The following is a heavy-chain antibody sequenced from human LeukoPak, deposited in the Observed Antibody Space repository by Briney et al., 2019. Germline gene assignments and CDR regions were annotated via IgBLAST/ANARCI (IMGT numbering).Heavy chain of an antibody. CDR2: ISAYNGNT. J-gene: IGHJ6*02. D-gene: IGHD2-15*01. CDR3: AKTIVVVVAATDYYGMDV. CDR1: GGTFSSYA. Sequence: GSSVKVSCKASGGTFSSYAISWVRQAPGQGLEWMGWISAYNGNTNYAQKLQGRVTMTTDTSTSTAYMELRSLRSDDTAVYYCAKTIVVVVAATDYYGMDVWGQGTTVTVSS. V-gene: IGHV1-18*01.